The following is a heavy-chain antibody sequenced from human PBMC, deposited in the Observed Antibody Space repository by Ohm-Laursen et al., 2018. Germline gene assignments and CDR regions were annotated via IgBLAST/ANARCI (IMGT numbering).Heavy chain of an antibody. V-gene: IGHV3-23*01. CDR1: GFTFSSYA. CDR2: ISDRGETT. Sequence: SLRLSCSASGFTFSSYAMTWVRQAPGKGLEWLSTISDRGETTYYADSVRGRFAISRDNAKNTMYLQMNSLRVEDTAVYYCARGSCTSSASAFDMWGQGTMVTVSS. CDR3: ARGSCTSSASAFDM. D-gene: IGHD2-2*01. J-gene: IGHJ3*02.